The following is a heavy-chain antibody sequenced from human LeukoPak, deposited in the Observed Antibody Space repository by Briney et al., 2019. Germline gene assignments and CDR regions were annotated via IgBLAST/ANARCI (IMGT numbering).Heavy chain of an antibody. CDR1: GFTFDDYA. CDR3: ASPNPRIAARPYYYYYMDV. D-gene: IGHD6-6*01. J-gene: IGHJ6*03. V-gene: IGHV3-21*01. CDR2: ISSSSSYI. Sequence: GGSLRLSCAASGFTFDDYAMNWVRQAPGKGLEWVSSISSSSSYIYYADSVKGRFTISRDNAKNSLYLQMNSLRAEDTAVYYCASPNPRIAARPYYYYYMDVWGKGTTVTVSS.